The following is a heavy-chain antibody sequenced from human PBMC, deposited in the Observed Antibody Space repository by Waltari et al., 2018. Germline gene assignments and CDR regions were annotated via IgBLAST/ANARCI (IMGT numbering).Heavy chain of an antibody. D-gene: IGHD4-4*01. J-gene: IGHJ5*02. CDR2: IYSGGST. Sequence: EVQLVESGGGLIQPGGSLRLSCAASGFTVSSNYMSWVRQAPGKGLEWVSVIYSGGSTVYADSGKCRFTISRDNSKNTLYLQMNSLRAEDTAVYYCARVNDYSNYGWFDPWGQGTLVTVSS. CDR3: ARVNDYSNYGWFDP. CDR1: GFTVSSNY. V-gene: IGHV3-53*01.